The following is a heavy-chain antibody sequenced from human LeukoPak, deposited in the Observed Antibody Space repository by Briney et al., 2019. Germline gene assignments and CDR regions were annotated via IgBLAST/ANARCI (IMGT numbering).Heavy chain of an antibody. CDR2: VPYDETNK. J-gene: IGHJ6*02. V-gene: IGHV3-30-3*01. CDR3: ARAFGCSGTSCHARWGYYYYAMDV. CDR1: ASTFSNDA. Sequence: GGSLRLSCAASASTFSNDAIHWVRQAPGKGLEWVAVVPYDETNKYYADSVKGRFTISRDNSKNTVYLQMSSLRAEDTAMYYCARAFGCSGTSCHARWGYYYYAMDVWGQGTTVTVSS. D-gene: IGHD2-2*01.